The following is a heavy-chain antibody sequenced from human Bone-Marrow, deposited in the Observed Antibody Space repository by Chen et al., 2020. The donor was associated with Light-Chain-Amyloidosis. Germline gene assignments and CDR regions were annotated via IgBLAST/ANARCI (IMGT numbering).Heavy chain of an antibody. V-gene: IGHV4-4*07. CDR1: GGSISTYY. D-gene: IGHD1-7*01. CDR3: AREGLTGTTGYFDY. J-gene: IGHJ4*02. Sequence: QVQLQESGPGLVKPSETLSLTCIVSGGSISTYYWSWIRQSAGKGLEWIGRLYTTGTTNFKPSLKGRGSRSVGTSKNQFSLKLRSVTAADTAGYYCAREGLTGTTGYFDYWGQGTLVTVSS. CDR2: LYTTGTT.